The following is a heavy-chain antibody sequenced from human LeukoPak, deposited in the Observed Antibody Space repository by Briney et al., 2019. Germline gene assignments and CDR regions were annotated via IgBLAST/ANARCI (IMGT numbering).Heavy chain of an antibody. CDR1: GYTFTSYD. CDR2: MNPNSGNT. D-gene: IGHD6-13*01. J-gene: IGHJ4*02. V-gene: IGHV1-8*01. CDR3: ARGLEGSSWSESDY. Sequence: ASVTVSFKASGYTFTSYDINWVRPATGQGREGMGWMNPNSGNTGYAQKFQGRVTMTRNTSISTAYMELSSLRSEDTAVYYCARGLEGSSWSESDYWGQGTLVTVSS.